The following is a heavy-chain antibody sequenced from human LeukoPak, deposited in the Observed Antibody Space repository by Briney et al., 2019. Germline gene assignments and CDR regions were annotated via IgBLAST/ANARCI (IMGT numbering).Heavy chain of an antibody. CDR1: GYTFTGYY. D-gene: IGHD1-20*01. CDR3: ARDAVNWRNYYYYMDV. Sequence: ASVTVSCKASGYTFTGYYMHWVRHAPGQGLEWMGWINPNSGGTNYAQKFQGRVTMTRDTSISTAYMELSRLRSDDTAVYYCARDAVNWRNYYYYMDVWGKGTTVTVSS. J-gene: IGHJ6*03. CDR2: INPNSGGT. V-gene: IGHV1-2*02.